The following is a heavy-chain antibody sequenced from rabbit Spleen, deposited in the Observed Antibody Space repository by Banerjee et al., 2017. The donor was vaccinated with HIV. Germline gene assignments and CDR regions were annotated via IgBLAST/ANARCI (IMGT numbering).Heavy chain of an antibody. CDR3: ARDDVGSGWAFNL. D-gene: IGHD4-2*01. CDR2: IDLVFGTT. V-gene: IGHV1S47*01. Sequence: QEQLEESAGGLVQPGGSLTLSCKASGFDFANGGVSWVRQAPGKGLEWIGHIDLVFGTTYYASWVNGRFTISSHNAQTTLYLQLNTLTAADTATYFCARDDVGSGWAFNLWGPGTLVTVS. J-gene: IGHJ4*01. CDR1: GFDFANGG.